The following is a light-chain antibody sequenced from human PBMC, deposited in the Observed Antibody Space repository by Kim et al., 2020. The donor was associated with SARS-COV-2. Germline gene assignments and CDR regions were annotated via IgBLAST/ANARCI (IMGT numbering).Light chain of an antibody. V-gene: IGKV1-39*01. CDR3: QQSYSTPPT. CDR2: AAS. J-gene: IGKJ4*01. CDR1: QSISSY. Sequence: DIQMTQSPSSLSASVDRVTITCRASQSISSYLNWYQQKPGKAPKLLIYAASSLQSGVPSRFSGSGSGTDFTLTISSLQPEDFATYYCQQSYSTPPTFGGGTKVDIK.